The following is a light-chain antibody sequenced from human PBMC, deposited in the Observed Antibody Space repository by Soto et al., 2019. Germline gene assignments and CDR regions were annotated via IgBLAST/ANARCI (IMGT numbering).Light chain of an antibody. CDR3: CSYATTTL. CDR1: SSDVGSYDL. CDR2: EVS. V-gene: IGLV2-23*02. J-gene: IGLJ2*01. Sequence: QSALTQPASVSGSPGQSITISCTGTSSDVGSYDLVSWYQQYPGNAPKLMIYEVSKRPSGVSDRFSGSKSGNTASLTISGLQADDEADYYCCSYATTTLFGGGTKLTVL.